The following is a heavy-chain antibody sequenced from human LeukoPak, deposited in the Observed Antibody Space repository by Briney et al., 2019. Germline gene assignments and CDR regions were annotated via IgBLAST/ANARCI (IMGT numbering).Heavy chain of an antibody. CDR3: ARARAGYDSSGYHDAFDI. J-gene: IGHJ3*02. Sequence: KPSQTLSLTCTVSGGSISSGGYYWSWIRQHPGKGLEWIVYIYYSGSAYSNPSLKSRISISVDTSKNHFSLNLSSVTAADTAVYYCARARAGYDSSGYHDAFDIWGQGTMVSVSS. CDR2: IYYSGSA. D-gene: IGHD3-22*01. V-gene: IGHV4-31*03. CDR1: GGSISSGGYY.